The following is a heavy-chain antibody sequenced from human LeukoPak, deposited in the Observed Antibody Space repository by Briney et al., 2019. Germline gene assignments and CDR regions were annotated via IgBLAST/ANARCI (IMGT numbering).Heavy chain of an antibody. CDR3: TTYGSGRKFDY. CDR2: ISSSSSYI. CDR1: GFTFSSYS. Sequence: GGSLRLSCAASGFTFSSYSMNWVRQAPGKGLEWVSFISSSSSYIYYADSVKGRFTISRDNAKNSLYLQMNSLKSEDTAVYYCTTYGSGRKFDYWGQGILVTVSS. D-gene: IGHD3-10*01. J-gene: IGHJ4*02. V-gene: IGHV3-21*03.